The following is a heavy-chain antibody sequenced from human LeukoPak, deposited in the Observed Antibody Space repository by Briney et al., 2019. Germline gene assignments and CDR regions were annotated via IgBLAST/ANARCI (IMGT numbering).Heavy chain of an antibody. CDR3: ATYRQVMLPFEA. J-gene: IGHJ5*02. CDR2: TFQGGGEI. Sequence: GGSLRLSCAASGFTFSGFAMIWVRQPPGKGLEWVSSTFQGGGEIHYADSVRGRFTISRDNSRSTLFLQMNSLRGEDTAIYYCATYRQVMLPFEAWGQGTLVTVSS. V-gene: IGHV3-23*01. D-gene: IGHD5-18*01. CDR1: GFTFSGFA.